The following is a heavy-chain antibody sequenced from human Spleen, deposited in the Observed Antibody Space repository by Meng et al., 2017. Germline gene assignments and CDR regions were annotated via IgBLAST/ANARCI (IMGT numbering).Heavy chain of an antibody. V-gene: IGHV3-23*01. Sequence: GGSLRLSCAASGFTFSSYAMSWVRQAPGKGLEWVSAISGSGGSTYYADSVKGRFTISRDNSKNTLYLQMNSLRAEDTAVYYCAKVSLWADYYYGMDVWGQGTTVTVSS. CDR2: ISGSGGST. J-gene: IGHJ6*02. CDR3: AKVSLWADYYYGMDV. CDR1: GFTFSSYA. D-gene: IGHD1-26*01.